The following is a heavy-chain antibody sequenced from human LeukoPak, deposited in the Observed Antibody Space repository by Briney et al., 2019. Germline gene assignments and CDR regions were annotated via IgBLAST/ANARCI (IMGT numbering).Heavy chain of an antibody. CDR3: ARRNDPYYFDY. CDR2: IYYSGSS. J-gene: IGHJ4*02. D-gene: IGHD3-16*01. V-gene: IGHV4-30-4*08. CDR1: GGSISSGDYY. Sequence: TSETLSLTCTVSGGSISSGDYYWSWIRQPPGKGLEWIGYIYYSGSSFYNPSLKSRLIISVDTSKNHFSLNLSSVTAADTAVYYCARRNDPYYFDYWGQGTLVTVSS.